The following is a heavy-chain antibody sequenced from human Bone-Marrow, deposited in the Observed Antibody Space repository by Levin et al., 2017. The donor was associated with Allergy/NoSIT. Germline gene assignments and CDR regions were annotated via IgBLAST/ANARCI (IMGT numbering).Heavy chain of an antibody. Sequence: SETLSLTCAVYGGSFSGYYWSWIRQPPGKGLEWIGEINHSGSTNYNPSLKSRVTISVDTSKNQFSLKLSSVTAADTAVYYCARVSSSEDWYFDLWGRGTLVTVSS. V-gene: IGHV4-34*01. CDR2: INHSGST. CDR3: ARVSSSEDWYFDL. CDR1: GGSFSGYY. J-gene: IGHJ2*01.